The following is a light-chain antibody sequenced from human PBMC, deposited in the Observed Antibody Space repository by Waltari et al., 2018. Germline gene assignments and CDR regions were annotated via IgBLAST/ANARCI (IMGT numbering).Light chain of an antibody. V-gene: IGLV3-25*03. Sequence: YELTQTPSVSVSPRQTAKITCSGEALPKHYVYWYQKKPGQAPVLVILKDTERPAEVPERFSGSTSGTRVTLTISGAQAEDEADYYCQSVDSTGSYVVFGGGTKLTVL. CDR3: QSVDSTGSYVV. J-gene: IGLJ2*01. CDR2: KDT. CDR1: ALPKHY.